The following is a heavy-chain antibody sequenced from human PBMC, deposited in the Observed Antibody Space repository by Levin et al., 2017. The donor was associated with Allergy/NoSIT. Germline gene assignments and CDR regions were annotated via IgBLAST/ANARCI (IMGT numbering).Heavy chain of an antibody. CDR3: AKDLLLWFGAQNDAFDI. Sequence: GGSLRLSCAASGFTFSSYAMSWVRQAPGKGLEWVSAISGSGGSTYYADSVKGRFTISRDNSKNTLYLQMNSLRAEDTAVYYCAKDLLLWFGAQNDAFDIWGQGTMVTVSS. CDR2: ISGSGGST. V-gene: IGHV3-23*01. D-gene: IGHD3-10*01. J-gene: IGHJ3*02. CDR1: GFTFSSYA.